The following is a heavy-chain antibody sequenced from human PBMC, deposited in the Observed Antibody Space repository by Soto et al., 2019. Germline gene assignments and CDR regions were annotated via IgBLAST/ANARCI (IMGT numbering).Heavy chain of an antibody. CDR2: IYGTGTT. V-gene: IGHV4-59*01. D-gene: IGHD1-26*01. Sequence: VRLQESGPGLVKPSATMSLTSTVSDGSISSYYWSWIRQPPGKGLEWIGYIYGTGTTNYSPSLTNRVTISVDMSKNQFSLRLSSVTAADTAVYYCAGFSSGTYLFDLWGQGTPVTVSS. CDR3: AGFSSGTYLFDL. CDR1: DGSISSYY. J-gene: IGHJ5*02.